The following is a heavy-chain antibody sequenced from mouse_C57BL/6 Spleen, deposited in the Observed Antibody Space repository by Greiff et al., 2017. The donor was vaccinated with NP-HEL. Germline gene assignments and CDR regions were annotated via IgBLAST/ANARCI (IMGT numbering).Heavy chain of an antibody. J-gene: IGHJ3*01. Sequence: QVQLQQPGAELVKPGASVKMSCKASGYTFTSYWITWVKQRPGQGLEWIGDIYPGSGSTNYNEKFKSKATLTVDTSSSTAYMQLSSLTSEDSAVYYCARSGTAQAEFAYWGQGTLVTVSA. CDR1: GYTFTSYW. V-gene: IGHV1-55*01. CDR2: IYPGSGST. D-gene: IGHD3-2*02. CDR3: ARSGTAQAEFAY.